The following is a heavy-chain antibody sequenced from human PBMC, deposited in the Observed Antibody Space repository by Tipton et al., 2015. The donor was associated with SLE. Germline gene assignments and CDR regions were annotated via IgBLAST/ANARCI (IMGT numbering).Heavy chain of an antibody. J-gene: IGHJ4*02. D-gene: IGHD5-18*01. CDR2: IYYSGST. CDR3: ARVRVDTAMGVFDF. Sequence: TLSLTCTVSGGSISRYYWSWIRQPPGKGLEWIGNIYYSGSTNYNPSLKSRVTISVDTSKNQFSLKLSSVTAADTAVYYCARVRVDTAMGVFDFWGQGTLVTVSS. CDR1: GGSISRYY. V-gene: IGHV4-59*01.